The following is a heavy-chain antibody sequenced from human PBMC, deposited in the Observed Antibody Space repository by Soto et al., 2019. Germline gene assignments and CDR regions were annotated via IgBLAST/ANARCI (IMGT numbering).Heavy chain of an antibody. V-gene: IGHV1-8*01. D-gene: IGHD2-8*01. CDR3: ARGSGRNGYDYYYYMDV. J-gene: IGHJ6*03. CDR2: MNPNSGNT. CDR1: GYTFTSYD. Sequence: SAKVGCKASGYTFTSYDINWVRQATGQGLEWMGWMNPNSGNTGYAQKFQGRVTMTRNTSISTAYMELSSLRSEDTAVYYCARGSGRNGYDYYYYMDVWGKGTTVTVSS.